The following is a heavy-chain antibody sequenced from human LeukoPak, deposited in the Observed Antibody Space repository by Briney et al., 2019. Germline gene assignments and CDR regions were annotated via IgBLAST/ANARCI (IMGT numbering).Heavy chain of an antibody. CDR2: ISWNSGSI. V-gene: IGHV3-9*01. J-gene: IGHJ4*02. Sequence: PGGSLRLSCAASGFTFDDYAMHWVRQAPGKGLEWVSGISWNSGSIGYADSVKGRFTISRDNAKNSLYLQMNSLRAEDTALYYCAKDPDGDYVTLYYFDYWGQGTLVTVSS. CDR1: GFTFDDYA. D-gene: IGHD4-17*01. CDR3: AKDPDGDYVTLYYFDY.